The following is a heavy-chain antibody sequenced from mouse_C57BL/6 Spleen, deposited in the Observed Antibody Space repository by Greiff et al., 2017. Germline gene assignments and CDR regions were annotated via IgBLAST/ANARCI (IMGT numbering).Heavy chain of an antibody. CDR2: IYPGDGDT. CDR1: GYAFSSYW. Sequence: VQLQQPGAELVKPGASVKISCKASGYAFSSYWMNWVKQRPGKGLAWIGQIYPGDGDTNYNGKFKGKATLTADKATSTAYMQLSSLTSEDSAVYFCARGDVYYDYDDEGFDYWGQGTTLTVSS. V-gene: IGHV1-80*01. J-gene: IGHJ2*01. D-gene: IGHD2-4*01. CDR3: ARGDVYYDYDDEGFDY.